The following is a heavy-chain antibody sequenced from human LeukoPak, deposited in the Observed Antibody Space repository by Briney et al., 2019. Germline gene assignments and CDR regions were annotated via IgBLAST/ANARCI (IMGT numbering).Heavy chain of an antibody. D-gene: IGHD3-10*02. CDR2: ISSSGSTM. V-gene: IGHV3-48*04. CDR1: RFTFSSYG. Sequence: PGGSLRLSCAASRFTFSSYGMNWVRQAPGKGLEWVSYISSSGSTMYYADSVKGRFTISRDNAKNSLYLQMNSLRAEDTAVYYCAELGITMIGGVWGKGTTVTISS. J-gene: IGHJ6*04. CDR3: AELGITMIGGV.